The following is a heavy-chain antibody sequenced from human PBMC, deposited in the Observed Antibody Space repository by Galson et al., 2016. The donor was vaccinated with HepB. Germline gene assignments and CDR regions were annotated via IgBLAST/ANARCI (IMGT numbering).Heavy chain of an antibody. V-gene: IGHV1-69*13. J-gene: IGHJ4*02. CDR3: ATEYAVGWYFDH. CDR1: GIMFSGLG. D-gene: IGHD2-2*01. CDR2: IVPLVQTT. Sequence: SVKVSCKATGIMFSGLGFSWVRQAQGQGLEWIGGIVPLVQTTNYAQNFQGRVTFTADESTSTAYMELRGLKFEDTAVYYCATEYAVGWYFDHWGQGTPVTVSS.